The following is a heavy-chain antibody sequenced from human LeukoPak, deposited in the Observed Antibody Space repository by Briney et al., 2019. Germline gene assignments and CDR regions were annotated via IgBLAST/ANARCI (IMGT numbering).Heavy chain of an antibody. CDR3: ARVGGYNWNAREYYFDY. Sequence: GASVKVSCKASGYTFTGYYMHWVRQAPGQGLEWMGWINPNSGGTNYAQKFQGRVTMTRETSISTAYMELSRLRSDDTAVYYCARVGGYNWNAREYYFDYWGQGTLVTVSS. CDR1: GYTFTGYY. V-gene: IGHV1-2*02. D-gene: IGHD1-1*01. J-gene: IGHJ4*02. CDR2: INPNSGGT.